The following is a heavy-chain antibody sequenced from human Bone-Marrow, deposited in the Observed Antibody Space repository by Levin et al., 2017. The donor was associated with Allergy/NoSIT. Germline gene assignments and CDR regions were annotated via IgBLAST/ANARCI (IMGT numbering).Heavy chain of an antibody. Sequence: GESLKISCAASGFNFNTFGMNWVRQAPGKGLEWLSYISSSSSSIFYADSLKGRFTISRDNAKTSLYLQMSSLTAEDTAMYYCARDRGVVAAARGIDYWGQGTLVTVSA. CDR3: ARDRGVVAAARGIDY. J-gene: IGHJ4*02. CDR1: GFNFNTFG. D-gene: IGHD2-15*01. CDR2: ISSSSSSI. V-gene: IGHV3-48*01.